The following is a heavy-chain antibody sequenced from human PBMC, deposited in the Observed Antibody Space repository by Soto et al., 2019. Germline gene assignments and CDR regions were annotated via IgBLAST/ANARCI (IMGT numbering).Heavy chain of an antibody. CDR3: AHSPYSSSSNWFDP. Sequence: GPTLVNPTHTLTLTCTFSGFSLSTSVVGVGWIRQPPGKALEWLALIYWNDDKRYSPSLKSRLTITKDTSKNQVVLTMTNMDPVDTDTYYCAHSPYSSSSNWFDPWGQGTLVTVYS. D-gene: IGHD6-6*01. V-gene: IGHV2-5*01. J-gene: IGHJ5*02. CDR1: GFSLSTSVVG. CDR2: IYWNDDK.